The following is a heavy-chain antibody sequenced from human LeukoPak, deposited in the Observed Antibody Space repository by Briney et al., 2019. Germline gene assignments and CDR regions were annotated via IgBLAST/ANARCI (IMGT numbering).Heavy chain of an antibody. D-gene: IGHD4-17*01. J-gene: IGHJ6*03. CDR2: ISSSSSYI. V-gene: IGHV3-21*01. CDR1: GFTFSSYS. Sequence: GGSLRLSCAASGFTFSSYSMNWVRQTPGKGLEWVSSISSSSSYIFYADSVKGRFTMSRDNAKKSLFLQMNSLRAEDTAVYYCARDYGDYGPGRHHYYYYYMDVWGKGTTVTVSS. CDR3: ARDYGDYGPGRHHYYYYYMDV.